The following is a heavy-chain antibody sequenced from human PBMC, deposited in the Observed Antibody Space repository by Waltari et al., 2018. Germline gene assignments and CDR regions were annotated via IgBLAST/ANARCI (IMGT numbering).Heavy chain of an antibody. J-gene: IGHJ6*03. CDR3: ARLYTTVPYMDV. D-gene: IGHD3-16*01. CDR1: GGSITTTNYY. Sequence: QVQLQESGPGLVKPSQTLSLTCTISGGSITTTNYYWSWIRQPPGKGLEWIGYIYYSSSPYYAPSLKSQLTISIDTSKNQFSLRLTSVTAADTAVYYCARLYTTVPYMDVWGKGTTVTIAS. V-gene: IGHV4-30-4*08. CDR2: IYYSSSP.